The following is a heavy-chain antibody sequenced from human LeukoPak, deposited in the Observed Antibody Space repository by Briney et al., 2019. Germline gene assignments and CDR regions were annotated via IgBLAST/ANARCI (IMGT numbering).Heavy chain of an antibody. CDR2: ISYDGSIK. CDR1: GFTFRSYA. V-gene: IGHV3-30-3*01. CDR3: AKERYSSSSLFAVTPFDY. D-gene: IGHD6-13*01. Sequence: PGGSLRLSCAASGFTFRSYAMHWVRQAPGKGLEWVAFISYDGSIKYYADSVKGRFTISRDNSKNTVYLQMNSLRAEDTAVYYCAKERYSSSSLFAVTPFDYWGQGTRITVSS. J-gene: IGHJ4*02.